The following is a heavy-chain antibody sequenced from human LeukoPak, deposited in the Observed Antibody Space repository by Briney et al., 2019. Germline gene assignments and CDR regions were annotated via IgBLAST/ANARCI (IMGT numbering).Heavy chain of an antibody. CDR2: ISSSSNYI. J-gene: IGHJ4*02. D-gene: IGHD3-10*01. CDR3: ARASSGTYFYYFDY. V-gene: IGHV3-21*01. Sequence: PGGSLRISCAASGFTFSSYAMSWVRQAPGKGLEWVSSISSSSNYIYYADSVKGRFTISRDNAKNSLYLQMNSLRAEDTAVYYCARASSGTYFYYFDYWGQGTLVTVSS. CDR1: GFTFSSYA.